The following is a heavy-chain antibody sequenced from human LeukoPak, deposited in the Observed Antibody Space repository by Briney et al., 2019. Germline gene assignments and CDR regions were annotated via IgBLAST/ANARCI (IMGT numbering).Heavy chain of an antibody. CDR1: GGTFRSYS. V-gene: IGHV1-69*05. CDR3: AGGWDIVATLN. Sequence: SVKVSCKASGGTFRSYSITWVRQGPGQGLEWMGGIIAPFGTVNYAQKFQGRVTITTDESTNTAYMELTSLRSEDTAVYYCAGGWDIVATLNWGQGTLVTVSS. J-gene: IGHJ4*02. CDR2: IIAPFGTV. D-gene: IGHD5-12*01.